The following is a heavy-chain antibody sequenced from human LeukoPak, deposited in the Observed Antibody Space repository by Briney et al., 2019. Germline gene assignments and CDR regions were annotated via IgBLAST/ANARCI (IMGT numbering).Heavy chain of an antibody. CDR1: GFTFSDYA. Sequence: GGFQRLSCAASGFTFSDYAIHWVRQAPGKGLEWVAVISYDGSKKYHADSVRGRFTISRDNSKNTMYLQMNTLRAEDTAVYYCARDAVTTMDYWGQGTLVTASS. J-gene: IGHJ4*02. CDR3: ARDAVTTMDY. CDR2: ISYDGSKK. V-gene: IGHV3-30*03. D-gene: IGHD4-17*01.